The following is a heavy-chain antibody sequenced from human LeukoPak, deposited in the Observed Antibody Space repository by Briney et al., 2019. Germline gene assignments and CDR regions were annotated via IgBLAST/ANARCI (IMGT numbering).Heavy chain of an antibody. J-gene: IGHJ4*02. CDR2: IYYSGSGST. D-gene: IGHD2-21*01. CDR3: ARVGGGSYGGRVFDY. V-gene: IGHV4-34*11. CDR1: GGSFSGYY. Sequence: SETLSLTCAVYGGSFSGYYWSWIRQPPGKGLEWIGYIYYSGSGSTNHNPALKSRVTISVDTSKNQFSLTLSSVTAADTAMYYCARVGGGSYGGRVFDYWGQGTLVTVSS.